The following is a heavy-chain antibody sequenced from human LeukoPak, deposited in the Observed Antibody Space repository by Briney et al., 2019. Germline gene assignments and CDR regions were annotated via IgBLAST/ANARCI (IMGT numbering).Heavy chain of an antibody. J-gene: IGHJ4*02. CDR1: GGTFSNYA. D-gene: IGHD3-10*01. CDR3: ASDVDGMVRGGPPHFEY. V-gene: IGHV1-69*13. Sequence: SVKVSCKSSGGTFSNYAISRVRPAPGQGLEGMGRILPIFRSANFAHKFQGRVTLTPDESTSTAYMELSSLRSEDRAVYYCASDVDGMVRGGPPHFEYWGQGTLVSFSS. CDR2: ILPIFRSA.